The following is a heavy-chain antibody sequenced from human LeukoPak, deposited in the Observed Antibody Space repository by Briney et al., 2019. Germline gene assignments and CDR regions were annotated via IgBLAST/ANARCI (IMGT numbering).Heavy chain of an antibody. D-gene: IGHD6-6*01. V-gene: IGHV3-30*02. CDR1: GFTFSSYG. J-gene: IGHJ4*02. CDR2: IRYDGSNK. CDR3: AKGESIAARRNLWIFDY. Sequence: PGGSLRLSCAASGFTFSSYGMHWVRQAPGKGLEWVAFIRYDGSNKYYADSVKGRFAISRDNSKNTLYLQMNSLRAEDTAVYYCAKGESIAARRNLWIFDYWGQGTLVTVSS.